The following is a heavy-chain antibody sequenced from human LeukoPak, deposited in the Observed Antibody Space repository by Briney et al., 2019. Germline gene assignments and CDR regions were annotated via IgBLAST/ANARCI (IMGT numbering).Heavy chain of an antibody. CDR1: GGSISSYY. V-gene: IGHV4-4*07. Sequence: SETLSLTCTVSGGSISSYYWSWIRQPAGKGLEWIGRIYTSGSTNYNPSLKSRVTMSVDTSKNQFSLKLSSVTAADTAVYYCSSVSSSSSVGWFDPWGQGTLVTVSS. CDR2: IYTSGST. J-gene: IGHJ5*02. CDR3: SSVSSSSSVGWFDP. D-gene: IGHD6-6*01.